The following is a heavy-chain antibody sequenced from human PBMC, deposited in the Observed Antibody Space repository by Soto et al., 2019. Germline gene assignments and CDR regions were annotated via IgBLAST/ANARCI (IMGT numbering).Heavy chain of an antibody. J-gene: IGHJ4*02. D-gene: IGHD2-15*01. CDR2: IFPGDSDT. CDR1: GYSFTTFC. V-gene: IGHV5-51*01. CDR3: ARSPTPFARKYYFDY. Sequence: GESLKISWKGSGYSFTTFCIGWVSQMPGKGLESMGIIFPGDSDTRYSPSFQGQVTISADRSISTAYLQWSSLKASDTALYYCARSPTPFARKYYFDYWGQGTLVTVSS.